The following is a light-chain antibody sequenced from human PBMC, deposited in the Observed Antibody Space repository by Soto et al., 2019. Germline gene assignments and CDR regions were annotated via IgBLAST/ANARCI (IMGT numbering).Light chain of an antibody. CDR1: QSSSSW. J-gene: IGKJ4*01. CDR2: DAS. V-gene: IGKV1-5*01. CDR3: QQYSSYSALT. Sequence: DIQMTQSPSTLSASVGDRVTITCRASQSSSSWLAWYQQKPGKAPKLLIYDASSLESGVPSRFSGSGSGTEFTLTISSLQPDDFATDYCQQYSSYSALTFGGGTKVEIK.